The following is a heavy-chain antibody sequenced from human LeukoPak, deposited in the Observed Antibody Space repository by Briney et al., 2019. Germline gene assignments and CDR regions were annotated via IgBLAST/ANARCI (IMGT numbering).Heavy chain of an antibody. CDR1: GFIFSSYS. J-gene: IGHJ4*02. CDR3: ARDERYDFWSGYLYYFDY. CDR2: ITSSTM. V-gene: IGHV3-48*04. D-gene: IGHD3-3*01. Sequence: HAGGSLRLSCAASGFIFSSYSMNWVRQAPGKGLEWVSYITSSTMYYADSVKGRFTISRDNAKNSLYLQMNSLRAEDTAVYYCARDERYDFWSGYLYYFDYWGQGTLVTVSS.